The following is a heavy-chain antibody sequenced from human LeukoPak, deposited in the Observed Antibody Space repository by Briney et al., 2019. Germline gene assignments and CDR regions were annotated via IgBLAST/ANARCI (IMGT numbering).Heavy chain of an antibody. V-gene: IGHV3-23*01. Sequence: GGSLRLSCEASGFSFSSYAMTWVRQAPGKGLEWVSAISGSGGSSYYPGSVKGRFTISRDNSRNTLFLQMNSLRAEDTAVYYCATDRATQYFDYWGQGTLVSVSS. CDR2: ISGSGGSS. CDR3: ATDRATQYFDY. CDR1: GFSFSSYA. J-gene: IGHJ4*02. D-gene: IGHD2-15*01.